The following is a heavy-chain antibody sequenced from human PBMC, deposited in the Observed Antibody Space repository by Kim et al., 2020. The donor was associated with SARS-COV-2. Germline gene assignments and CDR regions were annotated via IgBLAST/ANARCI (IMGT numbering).Heavy chain of an antibody. Sequence: GGSLRLSCAASGFTFSSYSMNLVRQAPGKGLEWVSSISSSSSYIYYADSVKGRFTISRDNAKNSLYLQMNSLRAEDTAVYYCARDRGYGDYVSHYGMDVWGQETTVAVSS. CDR3: ARDRGYGDYVSHYGMDV. V-gene: IGHV3-21*01. CDR2: ISSSSSYI. D-gene: IGHD4-17*01. J-gene: IGHJ6*02. CDR1: GFTFSSYS.